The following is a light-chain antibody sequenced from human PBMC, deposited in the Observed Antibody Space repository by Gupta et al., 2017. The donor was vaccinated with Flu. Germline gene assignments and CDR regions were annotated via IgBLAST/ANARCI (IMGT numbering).Light chain of an antibody. Sequence: QSVLTQPPPVSAAPGRKYTISSSGSASNIEHNYVSWSQQLPGTAPKLLIYDNDQRPSGIPDRFSASKSGTSATLHITGLQTGDEADYYCGTWDSSLTAGLFGGGTKLTVL. CDR2: DND. J-gene: IGLJ3*02. CDR1: ASNIEHNY. V-gene: IGLV1-51*01. CDR3: GTWDSSLTAGL.